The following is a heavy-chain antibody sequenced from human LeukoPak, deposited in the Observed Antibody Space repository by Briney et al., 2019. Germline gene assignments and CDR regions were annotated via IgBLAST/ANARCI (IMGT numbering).Heavy chain of an antibody. D-gene: IGHD6-13*01. CDR2: ISGSGGST. V-gene: IGHV3-23*01. Sequence: PGGSLRLSCAASGFTFSSYAMSWDRQAPGKGLEWVSAISGSGGSTYYADSVKGRFTISRDNSKNTLYLQMNSLRAEDTAVYYCAKVTNSWYSYYFDYWGQGTLVTVSS. CDR3: AKVTNSWYSYYFDY. J-gene: IGHJ4*02. CDR1: GFTFSSYA.